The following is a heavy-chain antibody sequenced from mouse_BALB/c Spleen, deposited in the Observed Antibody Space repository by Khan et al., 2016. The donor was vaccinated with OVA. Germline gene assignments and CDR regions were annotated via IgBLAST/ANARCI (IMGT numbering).Heavy chain of an antibody. CDR1: GYTFTSYW. CDR2: TNPTNGRT. CDR3: ARIKKIVATYFDY. J-gene: IGHJ2*01. V-gene: IGHV1S81*02. Sequence: QVQLQQPGAELVKAGASVKMSCKASGYTFTSYWMHWVKQRLGQGLEWFAETNPTNGRTYYNAKFKSKATLTVDKSSSTAYMLLSGPTFEDSAVYYCARIKKIVATYFDYWSQGTTLTVSS. D-gene: IGHD1-1*01.